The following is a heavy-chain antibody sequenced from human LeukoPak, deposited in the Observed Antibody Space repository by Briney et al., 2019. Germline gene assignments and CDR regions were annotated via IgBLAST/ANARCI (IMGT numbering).Heavy chain of an antibody. Sequence: GASVKVSCKASGYTFTNYAIHWVRQAPGQRFEWMGWINAANGHTKYSQEFQDRITITRDTSATTAYMELSNLRSEDMALYYCARGRGPPNTNRDFYYYYYMDVWGTGPRSPSP. CDR3: ARGRGPPNTNRDFYYYYYMDV. V-gene: IGHV1-3*03. CDR1: GYTFTNYA. D-gene: IGHD3-10*01. J-gene: IGHJ6*03. CDR2: INAANGHT.